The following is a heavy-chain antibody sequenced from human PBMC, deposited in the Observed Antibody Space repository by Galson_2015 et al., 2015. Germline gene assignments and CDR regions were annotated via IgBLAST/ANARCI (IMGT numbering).Heavy chain of an antibody. CDR1: GFTFSSYG. J-gene: IGHJ4*02. CDR3: ARDRGGYSYGCYFDY. D-gene: IGHD5-18*01. CDR2: IYSGGST. V-gene: IGHV3-53*01. Sequence: SLRLSCAASGFTFSSYGMHWVRQAPGKGLEWVSVIYSGGSTYYADSVKGRFTISRDNSKNTLYLQMNSLRAEDTAVYYCARDRGGYSYGCYFDYWGQGTLVTVSS.